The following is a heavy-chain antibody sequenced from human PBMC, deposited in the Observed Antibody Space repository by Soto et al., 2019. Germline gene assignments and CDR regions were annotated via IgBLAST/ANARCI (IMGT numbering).Heavy chain of an antibody. Sequence: QVQLVQSGAEVKKPGSSVKVSCKASGGTFSSYAISWVRQAPGQGLEWMGGIIPIFGTANYAQKFQGRVMITADASTRTAYMELSSLRSEDTAVYYCATYPRGRGYYYGMDVWGQGTTVTVSS. J-gene: IGHJ6*02. CDR3: ATYPRGRGYYYGMDV. CDR2: IIPIFGTA. D-gene: IGHD2-15*01. V-gene: IGHV1-69*12. CDR1: GGTFSSYA.